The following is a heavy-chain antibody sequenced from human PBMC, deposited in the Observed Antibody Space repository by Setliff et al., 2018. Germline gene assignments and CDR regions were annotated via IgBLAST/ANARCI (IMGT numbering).Heavy chain of an antibody. Sequence: ASVKVSCKASGYTFTDYVVTWVRQAPGQGLEWVGWISPYSGNTYYAPKFQGRTTMTTDTSTTTAYMEIKSLRSDDTAIYDCSRLVRYCTRTSCQRLSGDDYWGQGALVTVS. CDR1: GYTFTDYV. J-gene: IGHJ4*02. CDR2: ISPYSGNT. V-gene: IGHV1-18*01. D-gene: IGHD2-2*01. CDR3: SRLVRYCTRTSCQRLSGDDY.